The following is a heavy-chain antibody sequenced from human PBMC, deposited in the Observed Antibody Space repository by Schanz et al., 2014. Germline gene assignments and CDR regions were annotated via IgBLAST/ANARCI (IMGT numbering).Heavy chain of an antibody. CDR2: IGNGGVTI. Sequence: QVQLVDSGGGLVKPGGSLRLSCTASGFPFSDYFMAWIRQPPGRGLEWVSYIGNGGVTIYYADSVKGRFTISRDNSKNSLYLQMTSLRAEDTAVYYCVRDSFFAFDYWGQGTLVTVSS. D-gene: IGHD3-3*01. J-gene: IGHJ4*02. CDR1: GFPFSDYF. CDR3: VRDSFFAFDY. V-gene: IGHV3-11*04.